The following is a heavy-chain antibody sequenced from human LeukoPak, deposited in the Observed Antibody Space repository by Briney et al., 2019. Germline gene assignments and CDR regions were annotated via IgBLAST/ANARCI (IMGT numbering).Heavy chain of an antibody. Sequence: GGSLRLSCAASGNYWMHWVRQAPGKGLVWVSHINSDGSWTSYADSVKGRFTISKDNAENTVYLQMNSLRAEDTAVYYCVSFYETYWGRRTLVTVSS. D-gene: IGHD2/OR15-2a*01. CDR3: VSFYETY. CDR1: GNYW. J-gene: IGHJ4*02. CDR2: INSDGSWT. V-gene: IGHV3-74*01.